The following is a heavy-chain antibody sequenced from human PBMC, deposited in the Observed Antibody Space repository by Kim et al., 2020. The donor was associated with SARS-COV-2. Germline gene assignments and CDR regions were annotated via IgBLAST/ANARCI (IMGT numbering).Heavy chain of an antibody. CDR3: ARGWLRLKFDY. J-gene: IGHJ4*02. D-gene: IGHD5-12*01. Sequence: ASVKVSCKASGYTFTSYFLHWVRLAPGQGLEWMGIINPSGGSTTYAPKFQDRVTMTTDTSTSTLYMELSSLTSDDTGVYYCARGWLRLKFDYWGQGTPVT. V-gene: IGHV1-46*01. CDR1: GYTFTSYF. CDR2: INPSGGST.